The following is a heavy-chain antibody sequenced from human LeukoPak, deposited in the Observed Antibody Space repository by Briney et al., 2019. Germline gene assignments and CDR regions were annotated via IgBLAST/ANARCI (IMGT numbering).Heavy chain of an antibody. Sequence: PGRSLRLSCAASGFTFVNYGFHWVRQAPVKALEWVAFISYNGNQKYGDSVKGRFTISRDNSKNTLYLQMNSLRAEDTAVYYCARGGYSYPNWFDPWGQGTLVTVSS. D-gene: IGHD5-18*01. J-gene: IGHJ5*02. V-gene: IGHV3-30-3*01. CDR3: ARGGYSYPNWFDP. CDR1: GFTFVNYG. CDR2: ISYNGNQ.